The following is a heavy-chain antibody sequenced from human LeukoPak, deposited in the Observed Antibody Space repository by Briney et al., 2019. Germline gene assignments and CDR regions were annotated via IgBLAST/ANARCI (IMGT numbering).Heavy chain of an antibody. CDR2: IIPILGIA. CDR3: ARSELPTALYI. J-gene: IGHJ3*02. V-gene: IGHV1-69*02. CDR1: GGTFSSYT. D-gene: IGHD1-26*01. Sequence: SVKVSCKASGGTFSSYTISWVRQAPGQGLEWMGRIIPILGIANYAQKFQGRVTITAYKSTSTAYMELSSLRSEDTAVYYCARSELPTALYIWVQGTMVTVSS.